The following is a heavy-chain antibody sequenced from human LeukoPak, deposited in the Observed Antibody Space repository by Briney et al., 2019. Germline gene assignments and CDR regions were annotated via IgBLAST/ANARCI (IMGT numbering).Heavy chain of an antibody. D-gene: IGHD6-19*01. V-gene: IGHV1-2*02. J-gene: IGHJ4*02. Sequence: ASVKVSCKASGYTFTGYYMHWVRQAPGQGLEWMGWINPNSGGTSYAQKFQGRVTMTRDTSISTAYMELSRLRSDDTAVYYCARARYSSGCDYWGQGTLVTVSS. CDR2: INPNSGGT. CDR3: ARARYSSGCDY. CDR1: GYTFTGYY.